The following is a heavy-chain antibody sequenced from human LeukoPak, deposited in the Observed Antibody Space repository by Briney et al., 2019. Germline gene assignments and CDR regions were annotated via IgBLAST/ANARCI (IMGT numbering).Heavy chain of an antibody. D-gene: IGHD3-10*01. V-gene: IGHV3-23*01. CDR3: AKEGGQAGSDIGDY. CDR2: ISGRGHKT. CDR1: GFTFSTYS. Sequence: GGSLRLSCAASGFTFSTYSMYWVRQAPGKGLEWVSAISGRGHKTFYAESVKGRFTVSRENSKNTLYLQMNSLRADDTAIYHCAKEGGQAGSDIGDYWGRGTLVTVSS. J-gene: IGHJ4*02.